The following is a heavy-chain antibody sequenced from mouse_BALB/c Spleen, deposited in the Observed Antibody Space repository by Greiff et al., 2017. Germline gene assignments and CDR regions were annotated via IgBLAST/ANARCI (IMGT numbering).Heavy chain of an antibody. CDR1: GYTFTSYW. J-gene: IGHJ4*01. V-gene: IGHV1-69*02. CDR3: TRGSYYDGYAMDY. D-gene: IGHD1-1*01. CDR2: IYPSDSYT. Sequence: QVQLQQPGAELVRPGASVKLSCKASGYTFTSYWINWVKQRPGQGLEWIGNIYPSDSYTNYNQKFKDKATLTVDKSSSTAYMQLSSPTSEDSAVYYCTRGSYYDGYAMDYWGQGTSVTVSS.